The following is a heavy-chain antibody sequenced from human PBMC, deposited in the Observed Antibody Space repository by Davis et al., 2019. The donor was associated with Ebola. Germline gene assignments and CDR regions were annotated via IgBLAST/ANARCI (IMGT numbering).Heavy chain of an antibody. CDR3: ARDPGYCSSTSCYGYGMDV. Sequence: AASVKVSCKASGGTFSSYAISWVRQAPGQGLEWMGWISAYNGNTNYAQKLQGRVTMTTDTSTSTAYMELRSLRSDDTAVYYCARDPGYCSSTSCYGYGMDVWGQGTTVTVSS. V-gene: IGHV1-18*01. D-gene: IGHD2-2*01. J-gene: IGHJ6*02. CDR1: GGTFSSYA. CDR2: ISAYNGNT.